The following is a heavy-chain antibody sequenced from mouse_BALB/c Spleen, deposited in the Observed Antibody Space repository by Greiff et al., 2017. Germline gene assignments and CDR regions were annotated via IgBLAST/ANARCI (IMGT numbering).Heavy chain of an antibody. CDR1: GFTFSSYA. J-gene: IGHJ4*01. CDR2: ISSGGST. D-gene: IGHD2-3*01. CDR3: ARGGDGYYYAMDY. V-gene: IGHV5-6-5*01. Sequence: EVKLVESGGGLVKPGGSLKLSCAASGFTFSSYAMSWVRQTPEKRLEWVASISSGGSTYYPDSVKGRFTISRDNARNILYLQMSSLRSEDTAMYYCARGGDGYYYAMDYWGQGTSVTVSS.